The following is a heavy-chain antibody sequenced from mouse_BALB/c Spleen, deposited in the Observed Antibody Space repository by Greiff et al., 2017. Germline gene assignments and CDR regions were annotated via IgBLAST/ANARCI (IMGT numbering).Heavy chain of an antibody. Sequence: EVQLVESGGGLVQPGGSLRLSCATSGFTFTDYYMSWVRQPPGKALEWLGFIRNKANGYTTEYSASVKGRFTISRDNSQSILYLQMNTLRAEDSATYYCARDTGYGSSSWFAYWGQGTLVTVSA. J-gene: IGHJ3*01. CDR2: IRNKANGYTT. V-gene: IGHV7-3*02. D-gene: IGHD1-1*01. CDR1: GFTFTDYY. CDR3: ARDTGYGSSSWFAY.